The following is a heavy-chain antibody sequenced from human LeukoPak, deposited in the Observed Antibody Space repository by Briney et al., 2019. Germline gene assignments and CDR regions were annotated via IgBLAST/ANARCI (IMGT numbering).Heavy chain of an antibody. CDR1: GFTFSSYA. CDR3: AKDGVVPAAIHWGNWFDP. J-gene: IGHJ5*02. D-gene: IGHD2-2*02. CDR2: ISGSGGST. Sequence: GGSLRLSCAASGFTFSSYAMSWVRQAPGKGLEWVSAISGSGGSTYYADSVKGRFTISRDNSKTTLYLQMNSLRAEDTAVYYCAKDGVVPAAIHWGNWFDPWGQGTLVTVSS. V-gene: IGHV3-23*01.